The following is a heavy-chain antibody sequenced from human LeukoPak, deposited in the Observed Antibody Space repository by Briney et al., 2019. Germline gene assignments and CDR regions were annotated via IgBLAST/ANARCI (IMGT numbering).Heavy chain of an antibody. V-gene: IGHV2-5*02. CDR2: IYWDDDN. D-gene: IGHD5-12*01. CDR3: AHTGGYDSFDY. CDR1: GYSLRTPVGG. J-gene: IGHJ4*02. Sequence: SGPTLVKPTQTLTLTCTFSGYSLRTPVGGVGWIRQPPGKALEWLALIYWDDDNRYSPSLKSRLTITKDTPKNQVVLTMTNMDPVDTATYYCAHTGGYDSFDYWGQGTLVTVSS.